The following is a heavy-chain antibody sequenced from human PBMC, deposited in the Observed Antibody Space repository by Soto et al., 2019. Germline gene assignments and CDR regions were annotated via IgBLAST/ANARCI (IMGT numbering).Heavy chain of an antibody. D-gene: IGHD6-19*01. CDR2: VNAYNGNT. CDR1: GYTFTIYG. CDR3: AREAVSGRTGFDY. Sequence: ASVKVSCKASGYTFTIYGISWVRQAPGQGLEWMGWVNAYNGNTNYAQKFQGRVTMTTDTSTSTAYMELRSLRSDDTAVYYCAREAVSGRTGFDYWGQGTLVTVSS. J-gene: IGHJ4*02. V-gene: IGHV1-18*01.